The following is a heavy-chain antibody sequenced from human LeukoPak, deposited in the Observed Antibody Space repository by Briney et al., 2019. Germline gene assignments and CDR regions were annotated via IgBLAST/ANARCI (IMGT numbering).Heavy chain of an antibody. V-gene: IGHV4-39*07. Sequence: SETLSLTCTVSGGSISSNSFYWGWIRQPPGKGLEWIGSIYYSGSTYYNPSLKSRVTISVNTSKNQFSLKLSSVTAADTAVYYCARGDMDWNYVGDWFDPWGQGTLVTVSS. CDR1: GGSISSNSFY. J-gene: IGHJ5*02. CDR2: IYYSGST. D-gene: IGHD1-7*01. CDR3: ARGDMDWNYVGDWFDP.